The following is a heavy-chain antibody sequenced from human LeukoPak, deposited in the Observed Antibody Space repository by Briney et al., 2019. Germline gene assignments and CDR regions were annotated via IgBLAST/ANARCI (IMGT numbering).Heavy chain of an antibody. CDR1: GFTFSSYA. V-gene: IGHV3-30-3*01. Sequence: GSLRLSCAASGFTFSSYAMYWVRQAPGKGLEWVAVISYDGSNKYYADSVKGRFTISRDNSKNTLYLQMNSLRAEDTAVYYCARVGGSKYYDFWSGRSQYYYYYYMDVWGKGTTVTVSS. J-gene: IGHJ6*03. D-gene: IGHD3-3*01. CDR3: ARVGGSKYYDFWSGRSQYYYYYYMDV. CDR2: ISYDGSNK.